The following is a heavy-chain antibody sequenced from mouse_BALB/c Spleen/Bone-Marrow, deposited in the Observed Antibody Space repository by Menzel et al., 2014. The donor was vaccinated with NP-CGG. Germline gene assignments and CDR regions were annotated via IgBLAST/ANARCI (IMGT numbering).Heavy chain of an antibody. CDR1: GFDFSRYW. Sequence: DVKLLESGGGLVQPGGFLKLSCAASGFDFSRYWMSWVRQAPGKGLEWIGEINPDSSTINYTPSLKDKFIISRDNAKNTLYLQMSKVRSEDTALYYCARLSYYGRFAYWGQGTLVTVSA. D-gene: IGHD1-1*01. V-gene: IGHV4-1*02. J-gene: IGHJ3*01. CDR3: ARLSYYGRFAY. CDR2: INPDSSTI.